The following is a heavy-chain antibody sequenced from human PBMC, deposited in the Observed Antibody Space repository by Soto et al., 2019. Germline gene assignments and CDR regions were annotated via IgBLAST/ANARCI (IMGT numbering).Heavy chain of an antibody. Sequence: QVQLVQSGAEVKKPGSSVKVSCKASGGAFSSYAISWVRQAPGQGLGWMGGKLPLFNISNYGQKFQGRVTITVDEPTSTAYMDLSKLTSQDTAVYYCARSRLGYGSWYFELWGRGTLITVSS. CDR3: ARSRLGYGSWYFEL. V-gene: IGHV1-69*01. J-gene: IGHJ2*01. CDR1: GGAFSSYA. D-gene: IGHD3-10*01. CDR2: KLPLFNIS.